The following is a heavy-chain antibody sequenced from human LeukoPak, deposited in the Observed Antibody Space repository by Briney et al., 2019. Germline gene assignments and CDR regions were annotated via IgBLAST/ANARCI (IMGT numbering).Heavy chain of an antibody. J-gene: IGHJ2*01. V-gene: IGHV4-31*03. Sequence: PSETLSLTCTASGGSISSGAYYSSGIPQHPGKGLEWVWGISYSGSAYYNPSLRSRVSISVDTHKSLYSLKLSSVTAADTAVYYCARAILTPSGYVWHFDLWGRGTLVTVSS. CDR3: ARAILTPSGYVWHFDL. CDR2: ISYSGSA. CDR1: GGSISSGAYY. D-gene: IGHD3-3*01.